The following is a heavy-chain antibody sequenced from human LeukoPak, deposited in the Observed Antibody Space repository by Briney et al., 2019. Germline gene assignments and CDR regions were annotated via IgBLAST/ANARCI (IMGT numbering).Heavy chain of an antibody. Sequence: PSETLSLTCTVSGGSISSYYWSWIRQPPGKGLEWIGYIYYSGSTNYNPSLKSRVTISVDTSKNQFSLKLSSVTAADTAVYYCARDGGSLGDYYYYMDVLGKGTTVTVSS. CDR1: GGSISSYY. CDR2: IYYSGST. V-gene: IGHV4-59*01. J-gene: IGHJ6*03. D-gene: IGHD1-26*01. CDR3: ARDGGSLGDYYYYMDV.